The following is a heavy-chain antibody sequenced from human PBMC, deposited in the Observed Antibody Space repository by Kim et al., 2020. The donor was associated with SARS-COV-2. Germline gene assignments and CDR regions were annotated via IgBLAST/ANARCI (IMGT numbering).Heavy chain of an antibody. D-gene: IGHD1-26*01. Sequence: QKFQGRVTITADESTSTAYMELSSLRSEDTAVYYCARAVGSYYASYYFDYWGQGTLVTVSS. J-gene: IGHJ4*02. V-gene: IGHV1-69*01. CDR3: ARAVGSYYASYYFDY.